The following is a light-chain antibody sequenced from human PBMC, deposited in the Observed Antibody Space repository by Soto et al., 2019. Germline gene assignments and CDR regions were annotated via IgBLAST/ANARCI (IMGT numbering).Light chain of an antibody. V-gene: IGLV1-40*01. CDR1: SSNLGAGYD. Sequence: QSALTQPPSVSGAPGQRVTISCTGSSSNLGAGYDVHWYQHLPGTAPKLLIYGNTNRPSGVPDRFSGSKSGTSASLAITGLQAEDEADYYCQSYDSSLSGSWVFGGGTKVTVL. CDR2: GNT. CDR3: QSYDSSLSGSWV. J-gene: IGLJ3*02.